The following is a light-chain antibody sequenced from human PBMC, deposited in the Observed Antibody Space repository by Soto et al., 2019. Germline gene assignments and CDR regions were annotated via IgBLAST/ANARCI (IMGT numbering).Light chain of an antibody. J-gene: IGLJ3*02. Sequence: QAVLTQPPSVSGAPGQRVTISCTGSYSNIGAGYEVHWYQQIPGTAPKLLISGHNNRPSGFPDRFFGSKSGTSASLTIIGLQAEDEADYYSQSYDSSLSGSGVFGGGTQLTVL. CDR1: YSNIGAGYE. CDR2: GHN. CDR3: QSYDSSLSGSGV. V-gene: IGLV1-40*01.